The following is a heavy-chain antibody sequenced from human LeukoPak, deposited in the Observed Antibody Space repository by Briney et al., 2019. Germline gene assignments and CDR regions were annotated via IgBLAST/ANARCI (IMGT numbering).Heavy chain of an antibody. CDR2: IIPIFGTA. V-gene: IGHV1-69*05. CDR1: GGTFSSYA. Sequence: GASVKVSCKASGGTFSSYAISWVRQAPGQGLEWMGGIIPIFGTANYAQKFQGRVTITTDESTSTAYMELSSLRSEDTAVYYCARGDLGSYEQPYYFDYWGQGTLVTVSS. D-gene: IGHD1-26*01. J-gene: IGHJ4*02. CDR3: ARGDLGSYEQPYYFDY.